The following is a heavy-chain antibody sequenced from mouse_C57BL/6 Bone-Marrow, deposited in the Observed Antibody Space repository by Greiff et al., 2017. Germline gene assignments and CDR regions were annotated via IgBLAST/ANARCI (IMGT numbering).Heavy chain of an antibody. CDR2: IYPGDGDT. V-gene: IGHV1-80*01. J-gene: IGHJ4*01. CDR1: GYAFSSYW. Sequence: QVQLKQSGAELVKPGASVKISCKASGYAFSSYWMNWVKQRTGKGLEWIGQIYPGDGDTNYNGKFKGKATLTADKSSSTAYMQLSSLTSEDSAVYYCARSRGCYYAMDYWGQGTSVTVAS. CDR3: ARSRGCYYAMDY.